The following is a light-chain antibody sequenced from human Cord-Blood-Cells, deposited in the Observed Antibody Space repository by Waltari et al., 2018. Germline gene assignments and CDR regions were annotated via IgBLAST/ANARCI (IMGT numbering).Light chain of an antibody. Sequence: DIQITHAPSSLSAAVGDRVTITYRASQSISSYLNWYQQKPGKAPKLLIYAASSLQSGVQSRFSGSGSGTDFTLTISSLQPEDFATYFCQQSYSTPLPVGPGPKVDI. J-gene: IGKJ3*01. CDR3: QQSYSTPLP. V-gene: IGKV1-39*01. CDR2: AAS. CDR1: QSISSY.